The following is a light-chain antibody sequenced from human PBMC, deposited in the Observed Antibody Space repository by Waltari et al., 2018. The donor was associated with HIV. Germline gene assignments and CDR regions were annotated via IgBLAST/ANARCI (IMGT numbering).Light chain of an antibody. CDR2: DVS. CDR3: ISYTDSNTYV. J-gene: IGLJ1*01. Sequence: QSALAQPASVSGSPGQSVTISCSGTSSDVGGYNYVSWFQQHPGKAPKLIIYDVSHRPSWVSNRFSGSKSDNTASLTISGLQPEDEADYYCISYTDSNTYVFGPGTKVSVL. CDR1: SSDVGGYNY. V-gene: IGLV2-14*03.